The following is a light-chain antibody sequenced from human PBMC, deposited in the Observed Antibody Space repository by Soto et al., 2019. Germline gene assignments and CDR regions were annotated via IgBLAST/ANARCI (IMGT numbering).Light chain of an antibody. CDR1: ASNIGASYD. Sequence: QSVLTQPPSVSGAPGQRVTISCAGSASNIGASYDVHWYQQVPGTAPKLLIYGNFNRPSGVPDRFSGSKSGTSASLAITGLQAEDEADYYCQSYDYSLSGVLFGGGTKVTVL. V-gene: IGLV1-40*01. CDR3: QSYDYSLSGVL. J-gene: IGLJ2*01. CDR2: GNF.